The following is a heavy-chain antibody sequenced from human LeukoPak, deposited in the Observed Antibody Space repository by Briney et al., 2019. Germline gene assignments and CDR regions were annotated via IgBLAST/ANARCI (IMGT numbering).Heavy chain of an antibody. D-gene: IGHD4-17*01. Sequence: SVKVSCKASGGTFSSYGISWVRQAPGQGLEWMGGIIPIFGTANYAQKFQGRVTITADESTSTAYMELSSLRSEDTAVYYCARANGDYSWSGGMDVWGHGTTVTVS. CDR3: ARANGDYSWSGGMDV. CDR1: GGTFSSYG. J-gene: IGHJ6*02. CDR2: IIPIFGTA. V-gene: IGHV1-69*13.